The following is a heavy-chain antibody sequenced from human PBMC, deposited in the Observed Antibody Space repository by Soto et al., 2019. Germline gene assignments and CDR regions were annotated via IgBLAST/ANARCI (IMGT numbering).Heavy chain of an antibody. CDR1: GYSFTSYW. V-gene: IGHV5-51*01. CDR3: ARYRGYFYSSSWYDYYYGMDV. J-gene: IGHJ6*02. CDR2: IYPGDSDT. D-gene: IGHD6-13*01. Sequence: PGESLKISCKGSGYSFTSYWIGWVRQMPGKGLEWMGIIYPGDSDTRYSPSFQGQVTISADKSISTAYLQWSSLKASDTAMYYCARYRGYFYSSSWYDYYYGMDVWGQGTTVTVSS.